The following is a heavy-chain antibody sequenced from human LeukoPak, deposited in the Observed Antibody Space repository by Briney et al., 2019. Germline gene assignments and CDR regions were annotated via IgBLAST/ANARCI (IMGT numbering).Heavy chain of an antibody. CDR1: GYTFTSYY. CDR3: ARGYCSSTSCYMAYFDY. J-gene: IGHJ4*02. Sequence: ASVTVSCKASGYTFTSYYMHWVRQAPGQGLEWMGIINPSGGSTSYAQKFQGRVTMTRDMSTSTVYMELSSLRSEDTAVYYCARGYCSSTSCYMAYFDYWGQGTLVTVSS. V-gene: IGHV1-46*01. CDR2: INPSGGST. D-gene: IGHD2-2*02.